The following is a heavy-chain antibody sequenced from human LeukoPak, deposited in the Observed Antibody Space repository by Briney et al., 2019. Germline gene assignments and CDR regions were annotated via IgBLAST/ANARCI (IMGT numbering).Heavy chain of an antibody. D-gene: IGHD4-17*01. CDR3: AREVPWNGDSSQYFDY. V-gene: IGHV3-30*02. Sequence: PGGSLRLSCAASGFTFSSYAMSWVRQAPGKGLEWVAFIRYDGSNKYYADSVKGRFTISRDNSKNTLYLQMNSLRAEDTAVYYCAREVPWNGDSSQYFDYWGQGTLVTVSS. J-gene: IGHJ4*02. CDR1: GFTFSSYA. CDR2: IRYDGSNK.